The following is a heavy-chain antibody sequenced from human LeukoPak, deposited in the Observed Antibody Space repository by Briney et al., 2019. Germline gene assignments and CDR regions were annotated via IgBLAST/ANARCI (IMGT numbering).Heavy chain of an antibody. D-gene: IGHD3-10*01. CDR2: IWYDGSNK. J-gene: IGHJ6*02. CDR1: GFTFSSYG. CDR3: ARDVDTMVRGVIYYYYGMDV. Sequence: AGWSLRLSCAASGFTFSSYGMHWVRQAPGKGLEWVAVIWYDGSNKYYADSVKGRFTISRDNSKNTLYLQMNSLRAEDTAVYYCARDVDTMVRGVIYYYYGMDVWGQGTTVTVSS. V-gene: IGHV3-33*01.